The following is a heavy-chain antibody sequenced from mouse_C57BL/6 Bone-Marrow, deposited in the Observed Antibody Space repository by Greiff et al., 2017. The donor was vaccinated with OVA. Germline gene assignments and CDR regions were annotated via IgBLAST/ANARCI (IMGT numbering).Heavy chain of an antibody. Sequence: EVKLVESGGGLVKPGGSLKLSCAASGFTFSSYAMSWVRQTPEKRLEWVATISDGGSYTYYPDNVKGRFTISRDNAKNNLYLQMSHLKSEDTSMYYCASDGYRPYWGQGTTLTVSS. CDR1: GFTFSSYA. CDR3: ASDGYRPY. V-gene: IGHV5-4*03. J-gene: IGHJ2*01. CDR2: ISDGGSYT. D-gene: IGHD2-3*01.